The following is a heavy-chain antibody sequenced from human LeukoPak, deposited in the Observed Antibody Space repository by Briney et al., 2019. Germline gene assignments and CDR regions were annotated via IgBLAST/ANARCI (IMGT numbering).Heavy chain of an antibody. D-gene: IGHD3-22*01. J-gene: IGHJ4*02. Sequence: ASVKVSCKASGYTFTGYYMHLVRQAPGQGVEWMGWISPNSGGPNYAQKFQGRVTMTRDTSISTAYMELSRLRSDDTAVYYCARVIYYYDRSAGYWGQGTLVTVSS. V-gene: IGHV1-2*02. CDR1: GYTFTGYY. CDR2: ISPNSGGP. CDR3: ARVIYYYDRSAGY.